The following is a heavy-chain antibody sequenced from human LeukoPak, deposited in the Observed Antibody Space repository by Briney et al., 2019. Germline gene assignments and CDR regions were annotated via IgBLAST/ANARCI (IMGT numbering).Heavy chain of an antibody. CDR3: ARTGGTAARRFLYAFDI. CDR2: ISSSSSYI. V-gene: IGHV3-21*01. D-gene: IGHD6-6*01. CDR1: GFTFSSYS. J-gene: IGHJ3*02. Sequence: GGSLRLSCAASGFTFSSYSMNWVRQAPGKGLEWVSSISSSSSYIYYADSVKGRFTISRDNAKNSLYLQMNSLRAEDTAVYYCARTGGTAARRFLYAFDIWGQGTMVTVSS.